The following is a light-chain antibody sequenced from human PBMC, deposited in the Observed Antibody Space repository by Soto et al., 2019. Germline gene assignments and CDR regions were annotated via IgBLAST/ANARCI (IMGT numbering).Light chain of an antibody. CDR3: SSYRGSSTLT. CDR1: SSDIGAYDY. Sequence: QSALTQPASVSGSPGQSITISCTGTSSDIGAYDYVSWYQLHPGKAPKLIIYEVTYRPSGVSNRFSGSQSGNTASLTISGLQAEDEADYYCSSYRGSSTLTFGGGTKLTVL. V-gene: IGLV2-14*01. CDR2: EVT. J-gene: IGLJ2*01.